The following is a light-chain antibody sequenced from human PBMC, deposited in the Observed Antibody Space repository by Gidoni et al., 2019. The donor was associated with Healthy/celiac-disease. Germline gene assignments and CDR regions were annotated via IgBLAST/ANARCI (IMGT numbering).Light chain of an antibody. V-gene: IGKV3-15*01. Sequence: EIVLPHLPATLSVPPGERAPRSCRARQSVSSSLARYQQKPGQAPRLLNSGASTRATGIPARFRGSGSETEFTLTSSSLQSEDLAVDYCQQYKNWPTFTCGGGTKVEIK. CDR3: QQYKNWPTFT. J-gene: IGKJ4*01. CDR1: QSVSSS. CDR2: GAS.